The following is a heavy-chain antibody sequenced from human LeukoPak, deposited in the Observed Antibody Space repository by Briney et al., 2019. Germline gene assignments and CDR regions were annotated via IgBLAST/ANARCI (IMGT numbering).Heavy chain of an antibody. Sequence: GGSLRLSCAASGFTFSNAWMSWVRQAPGKGLEWVGRIKSKTDGGTTDYAAPVKGRFTISRDDSKNTLYLQMNSLKTEATAVYYCTTDLSYYDYVWGSYRYTNWFDPWGQGTLVTVSS. V-gene: IGHV3-15*01. CDR1: GFTFSNAW. D-gene: IGHD3-16*02. CDR3: TTDLSYYDYVWGSYRYTNWFDP. J-gene: IGHJ5*02. CDR2: IKSKTDGGTT.